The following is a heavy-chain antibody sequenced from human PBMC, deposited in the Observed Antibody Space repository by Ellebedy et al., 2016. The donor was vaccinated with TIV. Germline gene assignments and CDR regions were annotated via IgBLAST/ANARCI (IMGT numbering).Heavy chain of an antibody. D-gene: IGHD5-18*01. Sequence: PGGSLRLSCAASGFTFSSYGMHWVRQAPGKGLEWVAVISYDGSNKYYADSVKGRFTISRDNSKNTLYLQMNSLRAEDTAVYYCAREGDTAMVHGMDVWGQGTTVTVSS. CDR1: GFTFSSYG. V-gene: IGHV3-30*03. CDR3: AREGDTAMVHGMDV. CDR2: ISYDGSNK. J-gene: IGHJ6*02.